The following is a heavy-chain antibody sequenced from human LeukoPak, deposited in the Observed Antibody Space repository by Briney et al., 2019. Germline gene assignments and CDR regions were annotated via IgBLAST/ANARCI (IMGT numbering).Heavy chain of an antibody. Sequence: SETLSLTCAVYGGSFSGYYWSWIRQPPGKGLEWIGEINHSGSTNYNPSLKSRVTISVDTSKNQFSLKLSSVTAADTAVYYCARESCVLRFLEWPRRAFDIWGQGTMVTVSS. CDR3: ARESCVLRFLEWPRRAFDI. CDR2: INHSGST. J-gene: IGHJ3*02. V-gene: IGHV4-34*01. D-gene: IGHD3-3*01. CDR1: GGSFSGYY.